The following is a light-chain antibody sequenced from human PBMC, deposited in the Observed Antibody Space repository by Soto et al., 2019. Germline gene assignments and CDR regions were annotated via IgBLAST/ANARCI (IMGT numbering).Light chain of an antibody. CDR3: QQYNNWPPMA. CDR1: QSVSSN. V-gene: IGKV3-15*01. Sequence: EIVMTQSPATLSVSPGERATLSCRASQSVSSNLAWYQQKPGQAPRLLIYGASTRATGIPARFSGSGSGTEFNPTISSLQSVDFAVYYCQQYNNWPPMAFGQGTKVDIK. J-gene: IGKJ1*01. CDR2: GAS.